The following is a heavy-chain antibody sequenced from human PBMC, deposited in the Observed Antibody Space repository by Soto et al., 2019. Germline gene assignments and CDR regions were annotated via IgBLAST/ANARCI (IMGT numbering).Heavy chain of an antibody. Sequence: QVQLQESGPGLVKPSGTLSLTCAVSSGSITSSNWWSWVRQPPGKGLEWIGEVSHSGSTNYIPSLKSRVTISVDKSRNQLSLRLNSVTAADTAVYYCARNRYGGYDFDFWGQGTLVTVSS. CDR1: SGSITSSNW. CDR2: VSHSGST. D-gene: IGHD5-12*01. V-gene: IGHV4-4*02. CDR3: ARNRYGGYDFDF. J-gene: IGHJ4*02.